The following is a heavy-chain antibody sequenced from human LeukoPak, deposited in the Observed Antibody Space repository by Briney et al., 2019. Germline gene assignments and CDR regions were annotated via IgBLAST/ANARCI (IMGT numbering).Heavy chain of an antibody. CDR3: ARVNTAYHFDY. D-gene: IGHD2-2*01. V-gene: IGHV3-72*01. CDR2: TRNKANSYTT. Sequence: GGSLRLSCAASGFTFSDHYMDWVRQAPGMGLEWVGRTRNKANSYTTEYAASVKGRFTISRDDSKNSLYLQMNSLKTEDTAVYCCARVNTAYHFDYWGQGTLVTVSS. J-gene: IGHJ4*02. CDR1: GFTFSDHY.